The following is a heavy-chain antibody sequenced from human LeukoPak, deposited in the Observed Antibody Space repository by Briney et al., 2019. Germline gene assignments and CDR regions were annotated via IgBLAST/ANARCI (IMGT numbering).Heavy chain of an antibody. Sequence: GRSLRLSCAASGFTFSSYAMHWVRQAPGKGLEWVAVISYDGSNKYYADSVKGRFTISRDNSKNTLYLQMNSLRAEDTAVYYCARDSRGVGATVPFDYWGQGTLVTVSS. CDR3: ARDSRGVGATVPFDY. J-gene: IGHJ4*02. CDR1: GFTFSSYA. D-gene: IGHD1-26*01. V-gene: IGHV3-30-3*01. CDR2: ISYDGSNK.